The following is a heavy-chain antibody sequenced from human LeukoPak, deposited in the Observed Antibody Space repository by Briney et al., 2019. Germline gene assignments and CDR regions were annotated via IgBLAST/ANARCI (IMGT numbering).Heavy chain of an antibody. D-gene: IGHD1/OR15-1a*01. CDR1: GGSISSSSYY. J-gene: IGHJ6*03. CDR3: ARHVFNWNKDYYYMDV. CDR2: IYYSGST. Sequence: PSETLSLTCTVSGGSISSSSYYWGWIRQPPGKGLEWIGSIYYSGSTYYNPSLKSRVTISVDTSKNQFSLKLSSVTAADTAVYYCARHVFNWNKDYYYMDVWGKGTTVTVSS. V-gene: IGHV4-39*01.